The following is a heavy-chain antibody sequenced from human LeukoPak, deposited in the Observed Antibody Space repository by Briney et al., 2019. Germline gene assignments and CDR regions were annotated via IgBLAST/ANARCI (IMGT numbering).Heavy chain of an antibody. CDR3: AKSAGGG. CDR2: ITGAGTT. Sequence: GGSLRLSCAASGFTFSTYVMKWVRQAPEKGLEWVSSITGAGTTYYADSVKGRFTMSRDNSKNTLYLEMNSLRAEDTALYYCAKSAGGGWGQGTLVTVSS. CDR1: GFTFSTYV. J-gene: IGHJ4*02. V-gene: IGHV3-23*01. D-gene: IGHD2-15*01.